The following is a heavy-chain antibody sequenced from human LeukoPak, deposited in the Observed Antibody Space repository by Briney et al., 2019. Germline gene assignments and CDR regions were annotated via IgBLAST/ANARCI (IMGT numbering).Heavy chain of an antibody. D-gene: IGHD6-19*01. CDR2: ISSSSSYT. CDR3: ARETTSIAVAGFDY. J-gene: IGHJ4*02. V-gene: IGHV3-11*05. Sequence: NSGGSLRLSCAASGFTFSDYYMSWIRQAPGKGLEWVSYISSSSSYTNCADSVKGRFTIFRDNAKNSLYLQMNSLRAEDTAVYYCARETTSIAVAGFDYWGQGTLVTVSS. CDR1: GFTFSDYY.